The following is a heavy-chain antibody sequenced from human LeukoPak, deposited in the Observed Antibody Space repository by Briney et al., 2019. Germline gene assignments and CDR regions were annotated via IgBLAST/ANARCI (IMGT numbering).Heavy chain of an antibody. D-gene: IGHD6-13*01. V-gene: IGHV3-23*01. CDR3: AKDRGGRYSSSWYYFDY. J-gene: IGHJ4*02. CDR2: ISGSGDST. CDR1: GFTFSSYA. Sequence: GGSLRLSCAASGFTFSSYAMSGVRQAPGKGLEWVSAISGSGDSTYYADPVKGRFTTSRDNSKNTLYLQMNSLRAEDTAVYYCAKDRGGRYSSSWYYFDYWGQGTLVTVSS.